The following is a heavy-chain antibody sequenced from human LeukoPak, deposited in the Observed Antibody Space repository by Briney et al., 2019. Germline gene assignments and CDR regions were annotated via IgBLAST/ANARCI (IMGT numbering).Heavy chain of an antibody. Sequence: PGGSLRLSCAASGFTFSSYGMHWVRQAPGKGLEWVAFIRYDGSNKYYADSVKGRFTISRDNSKNTLYLQMNSLRAEDTAVYYCAKCCLAYGGNPSGPDYWGQGTLVTVSS. V-gene: IGHV3-30*02. CDR2: IRYDGSNK. CDR1: GFTFSSYG. D-gene: IGHD4-23*01. CDR3: AKCCLAYGGNPSGPDY. J-gene: IGHJ4*02.